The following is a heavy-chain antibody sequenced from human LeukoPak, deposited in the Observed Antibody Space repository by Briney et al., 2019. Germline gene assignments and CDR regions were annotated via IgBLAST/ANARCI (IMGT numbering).Heavy chain of an antibody. CDR2: ISSSSAYM. Sequence: WGSLRLSCAASGFTFSSYTMNWVRQAPGKGLEWVSSISSSSAYMHYADSVKGRFTSSRDNAKNSLYLQMNSLRAEDTAVYYCARVAYRGGDCYSYYFGYWGQGTLVTVSS. CDR1: GFTFSSYT. CDR3: ARVAYRGGDCYSYYFGY. V-gene: IGHV3-21*01. D-gene: IGHD2-21*02. J-gene: IGHJ4*02.